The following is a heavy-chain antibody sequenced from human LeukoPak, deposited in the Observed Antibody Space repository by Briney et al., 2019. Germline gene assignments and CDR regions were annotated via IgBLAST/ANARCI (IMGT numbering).Heavy chain of an antibody. CDR3: ARARSSYGYGDAFDI. Sequence: GGSLRLSCAASGFTFSDHYMSWIRQAPGKGLEWVAVISYDGSSKYYADSVKGRFTISRDNSKNTLYLQMNSLRAEDTAVYYCARARSSYGYGDAFDIWGQGTMVTVSS. CDR2: ISYDGSSK. V-gene: IGHV3-30*03. J-gene: IGHJ3*02. CDR1: GFTFSDHY. D-gene: IGHD5-18*01.